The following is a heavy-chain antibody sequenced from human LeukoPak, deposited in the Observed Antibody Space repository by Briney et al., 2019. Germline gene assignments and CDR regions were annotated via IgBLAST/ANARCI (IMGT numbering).Heavy chain of an antibody. V-gene: IGHV4-34*01. CDR2: INHSGST. Sequence: NSSETLSLTCSVDAGSLRSSNWSCSRQPPGKGLEWIGEINHSGSTNYNPSLKSRVTISVDTSKNQFSLKLSSVTAADTAVYYCAIGLVWVPAAIQGTFDIWGQGTMVTVSS. CDR1: AGSLRSSN. CDR3: AIGLVWVPAAIQGTFDI. J-gene: IGHJ3*02. D-gene: IGHD2-2*01.